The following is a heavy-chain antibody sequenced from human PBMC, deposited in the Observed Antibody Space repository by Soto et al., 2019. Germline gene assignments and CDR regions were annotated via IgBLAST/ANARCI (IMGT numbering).Heavy chain of an antibody. CDR1: GGTFSSYA. D-gene: IGHD3-22*01. J-gene: IGHJ4*02. CDR3: ARARRNYYDSSGYSDYFDY. Sequence: ASVKVSCKASGGTFSSYAISWVRQAPGQGLEWMGGIIHIFGTANYAQKFQGRVTITADESTSTAYMELSSLRSEDTAVYYCARARRNYYDSSGYSDYFDYWGQGTLVTVSS. CDR2: IIHIFGTA. V-gene: IGHV1-69*13.